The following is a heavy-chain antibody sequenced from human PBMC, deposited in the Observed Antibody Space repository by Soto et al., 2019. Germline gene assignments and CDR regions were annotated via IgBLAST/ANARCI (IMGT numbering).Heavy chain of an antibody. CDR3: AAPYSSNNNYYYYYGMDV. J-gene: IGHJ6*02. V-gene: IGHV1-69*01. CDR1: GGTFSSYA. CDR2: FIPIFGTA. Sequence: QVQLVQSGAEVKKPGSSVKVSCKASGGTFSSYAISWVRQAPGQGLEWMGGFIPIFGTANYAQKFQGRVTITADESTSTAYMELSSLRSEDTAVYYCAAPYSSNNNYYYYYGMDVWGQGTTVTVSS. D-gene: IGHD6-13*01.